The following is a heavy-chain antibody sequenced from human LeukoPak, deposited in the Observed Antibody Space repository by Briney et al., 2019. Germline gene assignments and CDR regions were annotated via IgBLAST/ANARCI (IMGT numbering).Heavy chain of an antibody. V-gene: IGHV3-74*01. J-gene: IGHJ6*03. CDR2: INSDGSST. Sequence: PGGSLRLSCAASGFTFSSYWMHWVRQAPGKGLVWVSRINSDGSSTSYADSVKGRFTISRDNAKNTLYLQMNSLRAEDTAVYYCARGVLIYYYYMDVWGKGTTVTVSS. CDR3: ARGVLIYYYYMDV. CDR1: GFTFSSYW. D-gene: IGHD3-10*01.